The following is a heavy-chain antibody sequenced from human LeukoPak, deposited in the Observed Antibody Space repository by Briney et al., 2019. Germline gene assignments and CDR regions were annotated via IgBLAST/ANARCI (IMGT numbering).Heavy chain of an antibody. CDR2: IYPSGST. CDR1: GGSTNTYC. D-gene: IGHD5-12*01. Sequence: SETLSLTCTVSGGSTNTYCWSWIRQPAEKGLEWIGRIYPSGSTYYNPSLKSRVTISIDKSKNQFSLRLTSVTAADTAVYYCARDRSGYSQYYFDYWGQGSLVTVSS. J-gene: IGHJ4*02. CDR3: ARDRSGYSQYYFDY. V-gene: IGHV4-4*07.